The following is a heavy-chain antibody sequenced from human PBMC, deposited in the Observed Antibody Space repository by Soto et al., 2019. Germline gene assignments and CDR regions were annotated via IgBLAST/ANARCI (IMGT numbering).Heavy chain of an antibody. Sequence: QITLKESGPTLVKPTQTLTLTCTYPGFSYSNIGEGMGWIRQPPGNALEWLALIYWDDDKRYSPSLKSRLTITKDTSKNQVVLTMTNMDPVDTATYYCVQSRCGGDCLQSYSSHSYYGLDVWGQGTTVTVSS. V-gene: IGHV2-5*02. CDR2: IYWDDDK. CDR1: GFSYSNIGEG. J-gene: IGHJ6*02. D-gene: IGHD2-21*02. CDR3: VQSRCGGDCLQSYSSHSYYGLDV.